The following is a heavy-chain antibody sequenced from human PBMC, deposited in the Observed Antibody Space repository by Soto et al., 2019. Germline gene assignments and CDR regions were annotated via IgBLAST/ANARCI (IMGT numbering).Heavy chain of an antibody. Sequence: TGGSLRLSCAASGFIFNDYYTSWIRQAPGKGLEWLSNISGSSGSKKYADAGKGRFTISRDNAKKSLYLEMHSLRAEDTAVYYCARYAAEVTTFFDHWGQGTLVTVSS. V-gene: IGHV3-11*06. CDR3: ARYAAEVTTFFDH. D-gene: IGHD4-17*01. J-gene: IGHJ4*02. CDR2: ISGSSGSK. CDR1: GFIFNDYY.